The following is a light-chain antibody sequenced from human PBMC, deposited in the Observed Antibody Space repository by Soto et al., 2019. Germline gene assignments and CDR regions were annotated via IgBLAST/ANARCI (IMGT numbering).Light chain of an antibody. J-gene: IGKJ4*01. Sequence: EIVLTQSPGTLSLSPGERATLSCGASQTVTSNYLAWYQQKPGQAPRLLIFGASIRVTGIPDRFIGSGSGTDFTLTISSLEPEDFAVYYCQQHSNWPLTFGGGTKVDIK. V-gene: IGKV3D-20*02. CDR3: QQHSNWPLT. CDR2: GAS. CDR1: QTVTSNY.